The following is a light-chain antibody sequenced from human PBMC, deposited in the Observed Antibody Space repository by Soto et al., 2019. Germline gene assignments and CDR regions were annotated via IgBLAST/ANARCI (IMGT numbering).Light chain of an antibody. CDR2: DTS. Sequence: DIQMTQSPSFLSASVGDRVTISCRASQAINTYLNWYQQKPGKAPKLLIYDTSDLQNGVPSRFSGGGSGTDINLTISILKPEDYATDCCQQSYNTLLITFGQGTRLE. CDR3: QQSYNTLLIT. CDR1: QAINTY. J-gene: IGKJ5*01. V-gene: IGKV1-39*01.